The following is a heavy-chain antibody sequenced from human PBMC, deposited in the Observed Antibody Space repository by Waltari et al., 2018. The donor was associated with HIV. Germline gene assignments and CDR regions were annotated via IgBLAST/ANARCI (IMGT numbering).Heavy chain of an antibody. D-gene: IGHD5-18*01. CDR2: IYTSGST. Sequence: QVQLQESGPGLVKPSQTLSLTCTVSGGSISSGCYYWSWIRQPAGKGLEWIGRIYTSGSTNYNPSLKSRVTISVDTSKNQFSLKLSSVTAADTAVYYCARDLRGARGYSYGGLDYWGQGTLVTVSS. CDR3: ARDLRGARGYSYGGLDY. CDR1: GGSISSGCYY. J-gene: IGHJ4*02. V-gene: IGHV4-61*02.